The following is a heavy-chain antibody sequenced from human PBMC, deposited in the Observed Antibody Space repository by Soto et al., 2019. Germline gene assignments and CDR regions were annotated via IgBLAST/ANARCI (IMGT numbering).Heavy chain of an antibody. Sequence: PGGSLRLSCAASGFTFSNYWMTWVRQAPGKGLEWVASIKQDGSEKYYVDSMKGRFTISRDNAKNSLSLQMSSLRAEDTAVYYCARDRAVASHRLYYGMDVWGQGTTVTVSS. CDR2: IKQDGSEK. CDR1: GFTFSNYW. J-gene: IGHJ6*02. D-gene: IGHD6-19*01. CDR3: ARDRAVASHRLYYGMDV. V-gene: IGHV3-7*01.